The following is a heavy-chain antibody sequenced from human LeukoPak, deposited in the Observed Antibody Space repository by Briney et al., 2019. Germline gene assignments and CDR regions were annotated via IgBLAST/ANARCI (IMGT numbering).Heavy chain of an antibody. V-gene: IGHV3-11*01. CDR3: ATDGAGFDT. CDR2: INIGGTNT. CDR1: GFTVSDYY. J-gene: IGHJ5*02. Sequence: GGSLRLSCAASGFTVSDYYMSWIRQAPGKGLEWLSYINIGGTNTHYADSVKGRFTISRDNAKKSLYLEMTNLRAEDTAVYYCATDGAGFDTWGQGVLVTVSS.